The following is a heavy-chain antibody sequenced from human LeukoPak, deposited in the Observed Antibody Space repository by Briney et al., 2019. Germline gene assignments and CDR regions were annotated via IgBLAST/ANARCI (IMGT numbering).Heavy chain of an antibody. V-gene: IGHV3-30*18. CDR3: AKGSRELWFGELLFGY. CDR1: GFTSSSYG. Sequence: PGRSLRLSCAASGFTSSSYGMHWVRQAPGKGLEWVAVISYDGSNKYYADSVKGRLTISRDNSKNTLYLQMNNLRAEDTAVYYCAKGSRELWFGELLFGYWGQGTLVTVSS. J-gene: IGHJ4*02. D-gene: IGHD3-10*01. CDR2: ISYDGSNK.